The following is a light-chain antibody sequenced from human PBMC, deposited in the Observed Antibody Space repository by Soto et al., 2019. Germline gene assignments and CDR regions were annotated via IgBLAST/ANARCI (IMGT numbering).Light chain of an antibody. CDR2: EVS. J-gene: IGLJ3*02. Sequence: QSVLTQPASVSGSPGQSITISCTGTSSDVGGYNYVSWYQQHPDKAPKLMIYEVSNRPSGISNRFSGSKSGNTASLTISGLQAEDEDDYYCSSYTSSSTWVFGGGTKVTVL. V-gene: IGLV2-14*01. CDR3: SSYTSSSTWV. CDR1: SSDVGGYNY.